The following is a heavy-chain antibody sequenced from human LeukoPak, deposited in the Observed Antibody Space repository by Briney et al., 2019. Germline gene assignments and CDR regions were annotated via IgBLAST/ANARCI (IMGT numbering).Heavy chain of an antibody. CDR2: ISAYNCNT. CDR3: ARDKEGYYSNHEESFDY. Sequence: ASVKVSCKASGYTFTSYGISWVRQAPGQGLEWMGWISAYNCNTNYAQKLQGRVTMTTDTSTSTAYMELRSLRSDDTAVYYCARDKEGYYSNHEESFDYWGQGTLVTVSS. D-gene: IGHD4-11*01. CDR1: GYTFTSYG. J-gene: IGHJ4*02. V-gene: IGHV1-18*01.